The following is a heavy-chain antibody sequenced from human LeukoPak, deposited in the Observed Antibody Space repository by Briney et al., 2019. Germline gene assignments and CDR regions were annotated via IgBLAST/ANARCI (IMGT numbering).Heavy chain of an antibody. J-gene: IGHJ3*02. Sequence: SVKVSCKASGGTFSSYAISWVRQAPGQGLEWMGRIIPILGIANYAQKFQGRVTITTDESTSTAYMELSSLRSEDTAVYYCARKVRIFYDSSGHYKMGAFDIWGQGTMVTVSS. CDR1: GGTFSSYA. D-gene: IGHD3-22*01. CDR2: IIPILGIA. V-gene: IGHV1-69*04. CDR3: ARKVRIFYDSSGHYKMGAFDI.